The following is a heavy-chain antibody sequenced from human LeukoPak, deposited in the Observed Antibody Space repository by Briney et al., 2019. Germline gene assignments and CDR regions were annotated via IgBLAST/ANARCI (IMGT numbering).Heavy chain of an antibody. J-gene: IGHJ5*02. D-gene: IGHD2-15*01. CDR3: ARVFVVAATNWFDP. CDR2: IKQDGSEK. Sequence: GGSLRLSCAASGFTFSSYWMSWVREAPGKGLEWVANIKQDGSEKYYVDSVKGRFTISRDNAKNSLYLQMNSLRAEDTAVYYCARVFVVAATNWFDPWGQGTLVTVSP. V-gene: IGHV3-7*04. CDR1: GFTFSSYW.